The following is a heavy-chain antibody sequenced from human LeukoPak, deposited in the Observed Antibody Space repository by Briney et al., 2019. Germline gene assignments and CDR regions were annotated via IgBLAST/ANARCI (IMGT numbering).Heavy chain of an antibody. CDR2: ISYDGSNK. D-gene: IGHD6-19*01. Sequence: GRSLRLSCAASGFTFSSYAMHWVRQAPGKGLEGVAVISYDGSNKYYADSVKGRFTISRDNSKNTLYLQMNSLRAEDTAVYYCARGGAYSSGWYFDYWGQGTLVTVSS. V-gene: IGHV3-30-3*01. CDR1: GFTFSSYA. J-gene: IGHJ4*02. CDR3: ARGGAYSSGWYFDY.